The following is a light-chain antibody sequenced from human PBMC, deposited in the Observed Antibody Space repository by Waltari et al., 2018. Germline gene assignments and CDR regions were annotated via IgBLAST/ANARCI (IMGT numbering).Light chain of an antibody. V-gene: IGLV3-25*03. CDR2: KDT. CDR1: VLPKQY. CDR3: QSADSSGAYVV. J-gene: IGLJ2*01. Sequence: SFELTQPPSVSVSPGQTARITCSGDVLPKQYAHWYQQRPGQAPLLIFYKDTERPSGIPERFSGSSSGTTVTLTISGVLAEDEADYHCQSADSSGAYVVFGGGTKLTVL.